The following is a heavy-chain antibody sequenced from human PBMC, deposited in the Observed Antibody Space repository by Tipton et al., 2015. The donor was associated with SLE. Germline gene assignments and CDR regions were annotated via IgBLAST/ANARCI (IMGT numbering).Heavy chain of an antibody. Sequence: TLSLTCTVSGGSISRTGDYWSWIRQPAGKGLEWIGRNYNSGSTSYNPSLKSRVTISVDTSKNQFSLKLSSVTAADTAVYYCAGRGDLVVVTAYLDYWGQGTLVTVSS. V-gene: IGHV4-61*02. J-gene: IGHJ4*02. D-gene: IGHD2-21*02. CDR2: NYNSGST. CDR3: AGRGDLVVVTAYLDY. CDR1: GGSISRTGDY.